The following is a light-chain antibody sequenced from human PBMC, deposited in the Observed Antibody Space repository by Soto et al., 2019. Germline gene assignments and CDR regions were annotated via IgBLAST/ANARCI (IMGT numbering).Light chain of an antibody. Sequence: QMTQSPSTLSASIGDRVTITCRASQSVDSRLAWYQQKPGKAPKLLVYDASTLETGVPSRFSGSGSGTDFTLTISSLQAEDVAVYYCQQYYSTPLTFGGGTKVDIK. V-gene: IGKV1-5*01. CDR3: QQYYSTPLT. CDR2: DAS. J-gene: IGKJ4*01. CDR1: QSVDSR.